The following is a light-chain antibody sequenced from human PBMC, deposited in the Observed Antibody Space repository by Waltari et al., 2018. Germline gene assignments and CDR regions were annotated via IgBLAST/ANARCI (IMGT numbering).Light chain of an antibody. J-gene: IGKJ5*01. CDR1: QGISSY. Sequence: AIRMTQSPSSFSASTRDRVTITCRASQGISSYLAWYQQKPGKAPKLLIYAASTLQSGVPSRFSGSGSGTDFTLTISCLQSEDFATYYCQQYYSYPRTFGQGTRLEIK. CDR3: QQYYSYPRT. CDR2: AAS. V-gene: IGKV1-8*01.